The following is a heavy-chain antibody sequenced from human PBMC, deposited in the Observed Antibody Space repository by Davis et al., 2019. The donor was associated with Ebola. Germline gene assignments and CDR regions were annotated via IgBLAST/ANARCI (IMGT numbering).Heavy chain of an antibody. CDR1: GGTFSSYA. CDR3: ARHGKQRSDYYYGMDV. Sequence: KVSCKASGGTFSSYAISWVRQMPGKRLEWMGIIYPGDSDTRYSPAFQGQVTISADKSISTAYLQWSSLKASDTAMYYCARHGKQRSDYYYGMDVWGQGTTVTVSS. J-gene: IGHJ6*02. V-gene: IGHV5-51*01. D-gene: IGHD6-25*01. CDR2: IYPGDSDT.